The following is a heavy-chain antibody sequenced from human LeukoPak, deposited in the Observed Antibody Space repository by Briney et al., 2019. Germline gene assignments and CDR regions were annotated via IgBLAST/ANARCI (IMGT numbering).Heavy chain of an antibody. D-gene: IGHD3-9*01. Sequence: ASVRVSCKASGFTFTSSAMQWVRQARGQRLEWIGWIVVGSGNTNYAQKFQERVTITRDMSTSTAYMELSSLRSEDTAVYYCAADRYYDILTGYFGAFDIWGQGTMVTVSS. CDR1: GFTFTSSA. V-gene: IGHV1-58*02. CDR2: IVVGSGNT. J-gene: IGHJ3*02. CDR3: AADRYYDILTGYFGAFDI.